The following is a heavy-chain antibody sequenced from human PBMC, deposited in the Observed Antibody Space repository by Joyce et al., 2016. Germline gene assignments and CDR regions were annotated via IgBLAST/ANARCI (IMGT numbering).Heavy chain of an antibody. J-gene: IGHJ4*02. V-gene: IGHV4-34*01. D-gene: IGHD6-19*01. CDR1: GGPFRGFF. CDR3: ARSQWLAPLMY. Sequence: QVQLQQWGAGLLKSSETLSLTCAVSGGPFRGFFWTWVRQPPGKGLEWIGDINNSGVTNDNPSLKTRVTFSVDTSKNQFSLKLTSLSAADTAVYYCARSQWLAPLMYWGQGTPVTVSS. CDR2: INNSGVT.